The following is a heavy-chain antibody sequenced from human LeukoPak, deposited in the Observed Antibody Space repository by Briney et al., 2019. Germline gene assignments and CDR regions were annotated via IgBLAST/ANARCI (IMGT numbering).Heavy chain of an antibody. Sequence: GASVKVSCKASGGTFGSYAISWVRQAPGQGLEWMGRIIPILGIANYAQKFQGRVTITADKSTSTAYMELSSLRSEDTAVYYCARDISYYYGMDVWGQGTTVTVSS. CDR1: GGTFGSYA. CDR3: ARDISYYYGMDV. V-gene: IGHV1-69*04. J-gene: IGHJ6*02. CDR2: IIPILGIA.